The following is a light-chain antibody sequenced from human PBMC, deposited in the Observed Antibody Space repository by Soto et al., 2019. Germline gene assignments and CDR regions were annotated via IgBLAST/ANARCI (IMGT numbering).Light chain of an antibody. CDR2: KAS. CDR1: QSISPW. CDR3: QQYYSYSLT. J-gene: IGKJ4*01. Sequence: DIQMTQSPSTLSASVGDRVTITCRASQSISPWLAWYQQKPGKAPKLLISKASSLEGGVPSRFSGSGSGAEFTLTISSLQPDDFATYYCQQYYSYSLTFGGGTKVEIK. V-gene: IGKV1-5*03.